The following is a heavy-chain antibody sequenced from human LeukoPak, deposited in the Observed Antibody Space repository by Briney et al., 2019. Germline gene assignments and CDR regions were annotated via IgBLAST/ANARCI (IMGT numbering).Heavy chain of an antibody. V-gene: IGHV3-7*01. Sequence: PGGSLRLSCAPSGFTFSNYWMSWVRQAPGKGLEWVANIKQDGSEKHYVDSVKGRFTISRDNAKNSLYLQMNSLRAEDTAVYYCARDPGGDIWSGYYPGEYWGQGTLVTVSS. CDR1: GFTFSNYW. CDR2: IKQDGSEK. J-gene: IGHJ4*02. D-gene: IGHD3-3*01. CDR3: ARDPGGDIWSGYYPGEY.